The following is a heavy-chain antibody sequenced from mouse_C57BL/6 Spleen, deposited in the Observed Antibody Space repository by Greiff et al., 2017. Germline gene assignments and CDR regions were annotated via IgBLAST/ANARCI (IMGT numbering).Heavy chain of an antibody. Sequence: EVMLVESGEGLVKPGGSLKLSCAASGFTFSSYAMSWVRQTPEKRLEWVAYISSGGDYIYYADTVKGRFTISRDNARNTLYLQMSSLKSEDTAMYYCTRGGDYAVYAMDYWGQGTSVTVSS. D-gene: IGHD2-4*01. CDR2: ISSGGDYI. J-gene: IGHJ4*01. CDR1: GFTFSSYA. CDR3: TRGGDYAVYAMDY. V-gene: IGHV5-9-1*02.